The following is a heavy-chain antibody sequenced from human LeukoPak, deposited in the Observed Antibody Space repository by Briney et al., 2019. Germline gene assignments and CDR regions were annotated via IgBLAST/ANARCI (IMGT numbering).Heavy chain of an antibody. CDR1: GFTFTNYA. CDR3: AKGAEIDL. J-gene: IGHJ5*02. V-gene: IGHV3-23*01. Sequence: PGGSLRLSCATSGFTFTNYAMNWVRQAPAKGLEWVSAVTGPGDTTYYADSVKGRFFMSREDCKSTVYLQMNRLRAEDTAIYYCAKGAEIDLWGQGTLVTVSS. D-gene: IGHD3-16*01. CDR2: VTGPGDTT.